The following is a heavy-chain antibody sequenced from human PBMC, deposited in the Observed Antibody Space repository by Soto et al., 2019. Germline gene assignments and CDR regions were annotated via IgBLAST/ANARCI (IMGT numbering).Heavy chain of an antibody. CDR1: GFSFSTYA. V-gene: IGHV3-48*02. Sequence: EVQLVESGGGLVQPGGSLRLSCAASGFSFSTYAMKWVRQAPGKGLEWVAHINTGSDRIYYADSVKGRFTISRDNAKNSVYLQMSGLKDEDTAIYFCARDGRRYGNLDFWGQGTLVTVSS. CDR3: ARDGRRYGNLDF. CDR2: INTGSDRI. D-gene: IGHD3-9*01. J-gene: IGHJ4*02.